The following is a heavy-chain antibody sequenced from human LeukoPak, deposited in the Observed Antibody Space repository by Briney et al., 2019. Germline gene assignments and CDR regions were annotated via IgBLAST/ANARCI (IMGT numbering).Heavy chain of an antibody. Sequence: PGGSLRLSCAASGFTFSSYAMSWVRQAPGKGLEWVSAISGSGGSTYYADSVKGRFTISRDNSKNTLYLQMNSLRAEDTAVYYCAKASSGWPYGGYYFDYWGQGTLVTVSS. D-gene: IGHD6-19*01. CDR2: ISGSGGST. V-gene: IGHV3-23*01. CDR1: GFTFSSYA. CDR3: AKASSGWPYGGYYFDY. J-gene: IGHJ4*02.